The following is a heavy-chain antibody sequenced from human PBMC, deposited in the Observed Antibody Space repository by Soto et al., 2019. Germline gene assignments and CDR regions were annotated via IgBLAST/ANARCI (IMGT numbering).Heavy chain of an antibody. CDR1: GFTFSRHT. V-gene: IGHV3-30-3*01. J-gene: IGHJ4*02. CDR3: EREVYYDFWSGFNPHPYYFDD. CDR2: ISDDGSNT. Sequence: QVQLVESGGGVVQPGRSLRLSCAASGFTFSRHTMHWVRQAPGKGLEWVAAISDDGSNTYYADSVKGRFTISRDNSKNTLYLQMNSLSSEDTAVHNCEREVYYDFWSGFNPHPYYFDDWGQGTLVTVSS. D-gene: IGHD3-3*01.